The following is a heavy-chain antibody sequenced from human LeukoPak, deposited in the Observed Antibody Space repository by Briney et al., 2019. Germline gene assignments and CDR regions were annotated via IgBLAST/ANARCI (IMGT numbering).Heavy chain of an antibody. CDR3: ARTPRAGLGNFDY. J-gene: IGHJ4*02. D-gene: IGHD2-15*01. V-gene: IGHV1-2*02. CDR2: INPNSGGT. CDR1: GYTFTGYY. Sequence: GASVKVSCKASGYTFTGYYMHWVRQAPGQGLEWMGWINPNSGGTNYAQKFQGRVTMTRDTSISTAYMELSRLRSDDAAVYYCARTPRAGLGNFDYWGQGTLVTVSS.